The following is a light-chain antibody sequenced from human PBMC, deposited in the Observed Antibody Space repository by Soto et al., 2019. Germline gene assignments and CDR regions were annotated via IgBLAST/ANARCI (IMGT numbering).Light chain of an antibody. CDR2: GAS. CDR1: QSVSSN. CDR3: QQYTNGPET. J-gene: IGKJ1*01. Sequence: EIVMTQSPATLSVSPGERATLSCRASQSVSSNLAWYQQKPGQAPRLLIYGASTRATGIPARFSGSGSGTEFTLTISNLQSEDFAVYYCQQYTNGPETFGQGTKV. V-gene: IGKV3-15*01.